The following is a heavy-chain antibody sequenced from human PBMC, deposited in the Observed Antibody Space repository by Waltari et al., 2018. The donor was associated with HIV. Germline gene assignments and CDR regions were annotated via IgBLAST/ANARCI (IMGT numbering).Heavy chain of an antibody. V-gene: IGHV1-24*01. J-gene: IGHJ6*02. Sequence: QVQLVQSGAEVKKPGAAVQVSCKVAGHTLREFTMHGVRRVPGKGLEWMGNCEPEDDETIYAQKFQGRVTMTEDTSSDTAYMELSSLTSGDTAVYYCATDFSGMVRAYSYYSLDVWGQGTTVTVSS. CDR2: CEPEDDET. D-gene: IGHD3-10*01. CDR3: ATDFSGMVRAYSYYSLDV. CDR1: GHTLREFT.